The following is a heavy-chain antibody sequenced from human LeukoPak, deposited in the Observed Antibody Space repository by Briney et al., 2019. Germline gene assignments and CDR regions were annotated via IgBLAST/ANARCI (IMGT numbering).Heavy chain of an antibody. Sequence: ASVKVSCKASGYTFSGFYIHWVRQAPGQGLEWMGWINPNSGDTNYAQKLQGRVTMTRDTSSSTAYMELSRLRFDDTVVYYCARGPRITIFGVVMANDAFDIWGQGTMVTVSS. D-gene: IGHD3-3*01. V-gene: IGHV1-2*02. J-gene: IGHJ3*02. CDR1: GYTFSGFY. CDR3: ARGPRITIFGVVMANDAFDI. CDR2: INPNSGDT.